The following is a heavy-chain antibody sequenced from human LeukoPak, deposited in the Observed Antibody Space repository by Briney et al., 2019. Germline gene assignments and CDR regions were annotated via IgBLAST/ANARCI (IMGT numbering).Heavy chain of an antibody. J-gene: IGHJ4*02. V-gene: IGHV3-23*01. Sequence: GGTLRLSCAASGFTFSSYGMSWVHQAPGKGLEWVSAITGSGDSTYYADSVKGRFTISRDNSKNTLYLQMNSLRAEDTAVYYCAKDYATVGDYDYWGQGTLVTVSS. CDR2: ITGSGDST. D-gene: IGHD4-23*01. CDR1: GFTFSSYG. CDR3: AKDYATVGDYDY.